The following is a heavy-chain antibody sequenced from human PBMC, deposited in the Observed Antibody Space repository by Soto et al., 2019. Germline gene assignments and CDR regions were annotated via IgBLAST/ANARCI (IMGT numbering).Heavy chain of an antibody. CDR3: ARGLNSVGATPHDDLYYYYGMDV. J-gene: IGHJ6*02. Sequence: WASVKVSCKASGGTFSSYAISWVRQAPGQGLEWMGGIIPIFGTANYAQKFQGRVTITADESTSTAYMELSSLRSEDTAVYYCARGLNSVGATPHDDLYYYYGMDVWGQGTTVTVSS. V-gene: IGHV1-69*13. CDR2: IIPIFGTA. CDR1: GGTFSSYA. D-gene: IGHD1-26*01.